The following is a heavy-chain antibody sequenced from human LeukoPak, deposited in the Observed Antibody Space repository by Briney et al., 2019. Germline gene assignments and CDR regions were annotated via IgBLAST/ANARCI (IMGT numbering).Heavy chain of an antibody. CDR1: GFTFSSYV. J-gene: IGHJ4*02. CDR3: AKDFGVVVTAIPSY. CDR2: ISTAGNNK. Sequence: GGSLRLSCAASGFTFSSYVMHWVRQAPGKGLEWVALISTAGNNKYYADSVKARFTISRDNSKNTLYLQMNGLRAEDTAVYYCAKDFGVVVTAIPSYWGQGTLVTVSS. V-gene: IGHV3-30-3*01. D-gene: IGHD2-21*02.